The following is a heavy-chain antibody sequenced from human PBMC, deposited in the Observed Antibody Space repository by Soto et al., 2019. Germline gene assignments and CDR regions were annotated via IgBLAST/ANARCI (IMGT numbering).Heavy chain of an antibody. CDR2: IYYSGDT. J-gene: IGHJ5*02. Sequence: SETLSLTCTVSGDSVSSGSYYWSWIRQPPGKGLEWLGYIYYSGDTHYNPSLNSRITMSVDTSKNQFSLRLSSMTAADTAVYYCARVTSVLGSEGAYVGSWFDPWGQGTLVTVSS. D-gene: IGHD5-12*01. CDR1: GDSVSSGSYY. CDR3: ARVTSVLGSEGAYVGSWFDP. V-gene: IGHV4-61*01.